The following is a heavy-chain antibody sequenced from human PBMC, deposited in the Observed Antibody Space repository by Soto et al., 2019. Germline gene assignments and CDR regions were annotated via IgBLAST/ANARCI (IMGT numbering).Heavy chain of an antibody. Sequence: GGSLRLSCAASGFTFSSYGMHWVRQAPGKGLEWVAVIWYDGSNKYYADSVKGRFTISRDNSKNTLYLQMNSLRAEDTAVYYCARVGYSSSWYESYYYYGMDVWGQGTTVTVSS. D-gene: IGHD6-13*01. J-gene: IGHJ6*02. CDR2: IWYDGSNK. CDR1: GFTFSSYG. CDR3: ARVGYSSSWYESYYYYGMDV. V-gene: IGHV3-33*01.